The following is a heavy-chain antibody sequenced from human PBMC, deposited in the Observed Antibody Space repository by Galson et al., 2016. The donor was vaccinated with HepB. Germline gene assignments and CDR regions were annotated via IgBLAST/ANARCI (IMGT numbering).Heavy chain of an antibody. CDR1: GFSFISYA. J-gene: IGHJ4*02. CDR2: MSHDGGNK. D-gene: IGHD3-10*01. CDR3: ARGDGPGSYLVDY. Sequence: SLRLSCAASGFSFISYAMHWVRQAPGKGLEWVALMSHDGGNKQYADSVKGRFTISRDNSKNTLYLQMNSLRPEDTAVYYCARGDGPGSYLVDYWGQGTRLIVSS. V-gene: IGHV3-30-3*01.